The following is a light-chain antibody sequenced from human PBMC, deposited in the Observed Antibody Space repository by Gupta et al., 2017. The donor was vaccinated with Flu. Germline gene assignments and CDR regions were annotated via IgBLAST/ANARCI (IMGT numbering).Light chain of an antibody. CDR3: SSDTSSSTFV. V-gene: IGLV2-18*02. CDR2: EDS. J-gene: IGLJ1*01. CDR1: SSDVGSYNR. Sequence: RAVTIWCTETSSDVGSYNRAAWHQQPPGTAPKPMIYEDSNRPSGVPDRVAGSKSGNTASLTIYGLQAEDEADDHCSSDTSSSTFVFGTGTKVT.